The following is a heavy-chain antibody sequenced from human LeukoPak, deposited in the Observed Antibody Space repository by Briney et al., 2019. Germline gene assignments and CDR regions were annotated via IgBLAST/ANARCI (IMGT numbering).Heavy chain of an antibody. CDR3: ARGGYYYDSSGYYLDY. J-gene: IGHJ4*02. CDR2: IDHSGSA. CDR1: GGSISSGGYS. V-gene: IGHV4-30-2*01. D-gene: IGHD3-22*01. Sequence: SSETLSLTCAVSGGSISSGGYSWSWIRQPPGKGLEWIGYIDHSGSAYYNPSLKRRVTISVDRSKNQFPLKLSSVTAADTAVYYCARGGYYYDSSGYYLDYWGQGTLVTVSS.